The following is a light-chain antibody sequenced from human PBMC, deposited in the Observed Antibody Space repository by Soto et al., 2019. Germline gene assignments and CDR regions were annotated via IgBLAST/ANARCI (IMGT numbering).Light chain of an antibody. CDR2: KTS. CDR3: QQYQSFSLT. Sequence: DIPMTQSPSTLSASVGDKVTITCRASQSISSWLAWYQHKPGKAPKLLVYKTSNLQIGVPSRFSGSGSGSEFSLTISSLQPDDFATYYCQQYQSFSLTFGGGTRVEVK. J-gene: IGKJ4*01. V-gene: IGKV1-5*03. CDR1: QSISSW.